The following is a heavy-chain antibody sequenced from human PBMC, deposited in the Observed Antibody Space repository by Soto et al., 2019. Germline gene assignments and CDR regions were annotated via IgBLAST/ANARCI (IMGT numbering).Heavy chain of an antibody. D-gene: IGHD1-26*01. CDR2: IYYSGST. CDR1: GGSISSSSYY. CDR3: ARQVRGSYYFHYFDY. V-gene: IGHV4-39*01. Sequence: QLQLQESGPGLVKPSETLSLTCTVSGGSISSSSYYWGWIRQPPGKGLEWIGSIYYSGSTYYNPSLKSRVTISVDTSKNQFSLKLSSVTAADTAVYYCARQVRGSYYFHYFDYWGQGTLVTVSS. J-gene: IGHJ4*02.